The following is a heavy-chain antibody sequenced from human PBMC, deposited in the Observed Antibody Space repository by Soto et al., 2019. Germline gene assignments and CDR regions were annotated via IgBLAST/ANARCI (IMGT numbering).Heavy chain of an antibody. V-gene: IGHV1-18*01. Sequence: ASVKVSCKASGYTFTSYAMHWVRQAPGQGLEWMGRISAYNGNTNYAQKLQGRVTMTTDTSTSTAYMELRSLRSDDTALYYCARDSMVRGVIMGGDAFDIWGQGTMVPVSS. J-gene: IGHJ3*02. CDR1: GYTFTSYA. CDR2: ISAYNGNT. D-gene: IGHD3-10*01. CDR3: ARDSMVRGVIMGGDAFDI.